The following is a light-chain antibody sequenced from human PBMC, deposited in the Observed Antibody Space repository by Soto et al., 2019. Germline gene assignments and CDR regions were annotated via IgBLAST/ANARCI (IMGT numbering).Light chain of an antibody. V-gene: IGLV2-14*01. Sequence: SALTQPASVSGSPGQSITISCTGTSSDVGGYNYVSWYQQHPGKAPKLMIYAVSNRPSGVSNHFSGSKSGNTASLTISGLQAEDEADYYCSSYTSSSTLVVFGGGTKLTVL. CDR3: SSYTSSSTLVV. CDR2: AVS. J-gene: IGLJ2*01. CDR1: SSDVGGYNY.